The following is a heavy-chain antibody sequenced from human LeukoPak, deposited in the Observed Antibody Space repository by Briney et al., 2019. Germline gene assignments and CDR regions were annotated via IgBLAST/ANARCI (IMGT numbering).Heavy chain of an antibody. CDR3: ARDISGGSGWYGDYYYYMDV. D-gene: IGHD6-19*01. CDR2: IYYSGST. CDR1: GGSISSHY. V-gene: IGHV4-59*11. Sequence: SETLSLTCTVSGGSISSHYWSRIRQPPGKGLEWIGYIYYSGSTNYNPSLKSRVTISVDTSKNQFSLKLSSVTAADTAVYYCARDISGGSGWYGDYYYYMDVWGKGTTVTVSS. J-gene: IGHJ6*03.